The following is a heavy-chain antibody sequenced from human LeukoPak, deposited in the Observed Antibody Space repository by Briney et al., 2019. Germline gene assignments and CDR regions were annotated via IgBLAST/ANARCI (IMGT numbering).Heavy chain of an antibody. D-gene: IGHD2-2*01. J-gene: IGHJ4*02. CDR3: AREIVVVPAAYDY. CDR1: GYSISSGYY. Sequence: SETLSLTCTVSGYSISSGYYWGWIRQPPGKGLEWIGSIYHSGSTYYNPSLKSRVTISVDTSKNQFSLKLSSVTAADTAVYYCAREIVVVPAAYDYWGQGTLVTVSS. V-gene: IGHV4-38-2*02. CDR2: IYHSGST.